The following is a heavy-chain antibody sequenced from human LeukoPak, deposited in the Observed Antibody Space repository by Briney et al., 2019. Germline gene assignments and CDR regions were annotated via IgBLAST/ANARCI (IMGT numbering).Heavy chain of an antibody. Sequence: SETLSLTCAVYGGSFSGYYWSWIRQPPGKGLEWIGYIYYCGSTNYNPSLKSRVTISVDTSKNQFSLKLISVTAADTAVYYCARVGSYCSGGSCYSYYFDYWGQGTLVTVSS. D-gene: IGHD2-15*01. J-gene: IGHJ4*02. CDR3: ARVGSYCSGGSCYSYYFDY. V-gene: IGHV4-59*01. CDR2: IYYCGST. CDR1: GGSFSGYY.